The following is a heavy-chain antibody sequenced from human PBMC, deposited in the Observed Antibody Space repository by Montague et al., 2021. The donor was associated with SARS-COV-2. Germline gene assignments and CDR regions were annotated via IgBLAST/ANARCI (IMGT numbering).Heavy chain of an antibody. Sequence: SLRLSCAASGFTFGDYAINWVRQAPGKGLEWVASISGDGAIAYYAESVLGRFAISRDNSKNTVLLQMDSLRVKDAAVYYCAKALYSGGFFFESGSDFWGQGTLVTVSS. CDR3: AKALYSGGFFFESGSDF. CDR2: ISGDGAIA. CDR1: GFTFGDYA. J-gene: IGHJ4*02. D-gene: IGHD6-19*01. V-gene: IGHV3-23*01.